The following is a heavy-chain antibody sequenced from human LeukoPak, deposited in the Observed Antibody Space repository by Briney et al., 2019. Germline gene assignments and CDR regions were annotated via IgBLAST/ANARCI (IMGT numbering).Heavy chain of an antibody. D-gene: IGHD1-26*01. Sequence: ASVKVSCKTSGYTFTGHGITWVRQAPGQGLEWMGRINPNNGATNYAQKLQGRVTITGDTSISTAYMELSSLRSDDTAVYYCTRESGSYHGNDYWGQGTLVTVSS. CDR2: INPNNGAT. CDR1: GYTFTGHG. V-gene: IGHV1-2*06. CDR3: TRESGSYHGNDY. J-gene: IGHJ4*02.